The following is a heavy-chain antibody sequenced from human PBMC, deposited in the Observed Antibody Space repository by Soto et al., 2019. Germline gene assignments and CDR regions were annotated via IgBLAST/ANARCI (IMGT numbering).Heavy chain of an antibody. V-gene: IGHV4-31*03. CDR3: AREGWYYDSSGDYYDHWYSDL. CDR1: GGSISSGGYY. D-gene: IGHD3-22*01. Sequence: QVQLQESGPGLVKPSQTLSLTCTVSGGSISSGGYYWSWIRQHPGKGLEWLGYIYYSGSTYYNPSLKSRATITGDTSKNQCPLKVSSVTAADTAVYYCAREGWYYDSSGDYYDHWYSDLWGRGTLVTVSS. CDR2: IYYSGST. J-gene: IGHJ2*01.